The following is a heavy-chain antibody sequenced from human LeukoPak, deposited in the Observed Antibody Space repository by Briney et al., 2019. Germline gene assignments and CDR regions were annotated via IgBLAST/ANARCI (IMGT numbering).Heavy chain of an antibody. Sequence: GGSLRLSCAASGFTFSSYGMSWVRQAPGKGLEWVSAISGSGGSTYYADSVKGRFTISRDNSKNTLYLQMNSLRAEDTAVYYCASSKLPVGAFDIWGQGTMVTVSS. D-gene: IGHD4-23*01. CDR2: ISGSGGST. CDR3: ASSKLPVGAFDI. CDR1: GFTFSSYG. J-gene: IGHJ3*02. V-gene: IGHV3-23*01.